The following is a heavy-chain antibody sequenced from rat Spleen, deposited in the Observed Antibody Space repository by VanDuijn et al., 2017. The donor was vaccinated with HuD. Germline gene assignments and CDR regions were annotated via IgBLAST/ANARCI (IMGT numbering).Heavy chain of an antibody. J-gene: IGHJ2*01. CDR2: IVYDGSST. Sequence: EVQLVESGGGLVQPGRSLRLSCAGSGFTFSDYAMAWVRQAPKKGLEWVATIVYDGSSTYYRDSVKGRFTISRDNAKNTLYLQMDSLRSEDTAIYYCATTPLYYSADPYYFDYWGQGVMVTVSS. V-gene: IGHV5-17*01. CDR3: ATTPLYYSADPYYFDY. D-gene: IGHD1-1*01. CDR1: GFTFSDYA.